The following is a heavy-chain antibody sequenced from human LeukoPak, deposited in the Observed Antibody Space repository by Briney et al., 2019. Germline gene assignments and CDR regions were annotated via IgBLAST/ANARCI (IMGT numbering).Heavy chain of an antibody. CDR3: ARGVSYEDF. J-gene: IGHJ4*02. CDR1: GFIFNDHS. V-gene: IGHV3-48*01. Sequence: GGSLRLSCAASGFIFNDHSMNWVRQAPGKRLEWLSYISSASSAIYYADSVKGRFTISRDNAKNSLYLQMNSLRAEDTAIYYCARGVSYEDFWGQGTLVTVSS. CDR2: ISSASSAI. D-gene: IGHD3-10*01.